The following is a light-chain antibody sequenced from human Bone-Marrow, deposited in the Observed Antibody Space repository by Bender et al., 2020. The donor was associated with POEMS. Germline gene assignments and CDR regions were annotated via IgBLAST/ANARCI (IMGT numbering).Light chain of an antibody. CDR1: ALPRQF. V-gene: IGLV3-25*03. CDR2: KDV. Sequence: SSDLTQPPSVSVSPGQTARITCSGDALPRQFTYWFQQKPGQAPVLVIYKDVERPSGIPERFSASNSGTTVTLTISGVQAEDEADYYCQSTDSSGTSVVFGGGTKLTVL. CDR3: QSTDSSGTSVV. J-gene: IGLJ2*01.